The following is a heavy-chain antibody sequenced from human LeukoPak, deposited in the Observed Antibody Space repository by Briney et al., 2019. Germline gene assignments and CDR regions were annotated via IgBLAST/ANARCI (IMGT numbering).Heavy chain of an antibody. CDR2: IWYDGTNT. V-gene: IGHV3-33*01. D-gene: IGHD2-15*01. CDR1: GFTFSSCG. Sequence: GRSLRLSCAASGFTFSSCGMHWVRQAPGKGLEWVAVIWYDGTNTYYADSVKGRFTISRDNSKNTLYLQMNSLRAEDTAVYYCAGGFCSGGSCYPDAFDIWGQGTMVTVSS. CDR3: AGGFCSGGSCYPDAFDI. J-gene: IGHJ3*02.